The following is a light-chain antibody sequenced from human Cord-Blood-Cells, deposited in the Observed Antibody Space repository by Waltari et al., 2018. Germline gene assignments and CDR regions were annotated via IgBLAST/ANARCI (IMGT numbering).Light chain of an antibody. V-gene: IGLV1-44*01. CDR1: SSNIGRNT. J-gene: IGLJ2*01. Sequence: QSVLTQPPSASGTPGQRVTISCSGSSSNIGRNTVNWYQQLPGTAPKPLIYSNNQRPSGVPDRFSGSKSGTSASLAISGLQSEDEADYYCAAWDDSLNGQVVFGGGTKLTVL. CDR3: AAWDDSLNGQVV. CDR2: SNN.